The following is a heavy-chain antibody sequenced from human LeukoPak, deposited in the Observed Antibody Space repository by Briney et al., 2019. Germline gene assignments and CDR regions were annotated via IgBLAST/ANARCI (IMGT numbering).Heavy chain of an antibody. Sequence: GGSLRLSCAASGFTFSSYSMNWVRQAPGKGLEWVSSISSSSSYIYYADSVKGRFTISRDNAKNSLYLQMNSLRAEDAAVYYCAGGFEFWSGYFLGKWVDPWGQGTLVTVSS. D-gene: IGHD3-3*01. CDR1: GFTFSSYS. V-gene: IGHV3-21*01. CDR3: AGGFEFWSGYFLGKWVDP. CDR2: ISSSSSYI. J-gene: IGHJ5*02.